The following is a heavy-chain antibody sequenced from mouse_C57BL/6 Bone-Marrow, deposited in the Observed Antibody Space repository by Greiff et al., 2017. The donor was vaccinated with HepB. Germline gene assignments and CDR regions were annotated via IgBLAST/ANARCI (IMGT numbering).Heavy chain of an antibody. Sequence: VQLQQPGTELVKPGASVKLSCKASGYTFTSYWMHWVKQRPGQGLEWIGNINPSNGGTNYNEKFKSKATLTVDKSSSTAYMQLSSLTSEDSAVYYCARSRRITTVVAPYAMDYWGQGTSVTVSS. D-gene: IGHD1-1*01. J-gene: IGHJ4*01. CDR1: GYTFTSYW. CDR2: INPSNGGT. CDR3: ARSRRITTVVAPYAMDY. V-gene: IGHV1-53*01.